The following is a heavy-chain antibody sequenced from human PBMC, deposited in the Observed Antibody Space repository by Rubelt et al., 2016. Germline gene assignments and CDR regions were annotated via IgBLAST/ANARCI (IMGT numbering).Heavy chain of an antibody. V-gene: IGHV4-34*01. D-gene: IGHD1-1*01. J-gene: IGHJ5*02. Sequence: QVQLQQWGAGLLEPSETLSLTCAVYGGSFSGYYWSWIRQPPGKGLEWIGEINHSGSTNYNPSLKSRVTISVDTSKNQFPLKLSSVTAADTAVYDCARDPFNYKWFDPWGQGTLVTVSS. CDR3: ARDPFNYKWFDP. CDR1: GGSFSGYY. CDR2: INHSGST.